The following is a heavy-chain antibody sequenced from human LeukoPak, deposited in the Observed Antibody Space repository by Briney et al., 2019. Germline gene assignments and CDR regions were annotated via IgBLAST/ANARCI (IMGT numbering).Heavy chain of an antibody. CDR1: GGSISSHY. CDR2: ISNSGST. J-gene: IGHJ4*02. V-gene: IGHV4-59*11. D-gene: IGHD2-21*02. Sequence: SETLSLTCTVSGGSISSHYWTWIRQSPVKGLEWIGDISNSGSTSYNPSLKSRVTISIDTSKNQFSLKLSSVTAADTAVYYCARSDLEGNYFDYWGQGTLVTVSS. CDR3: ARSDLEGNYFDY.